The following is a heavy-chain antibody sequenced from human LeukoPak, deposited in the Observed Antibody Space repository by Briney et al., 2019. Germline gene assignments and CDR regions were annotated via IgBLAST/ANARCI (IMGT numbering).Heavy chain of an antibody. CDR1: GGSFSGYY. D-gene: IGHD3-22*01. Sequence: SETLSLTCAVYGGSFSGYYWSWIRQPPGKGLEWIGEINHSGSTNYNPSLKSRVTISVGTSKNQFSLKLSSVTAADTAVYYCASLRIVSSGYQVDYWGQGTLVTVSS. CDR3: ASLRIVSSGYQVDY. J-gene: IGHJ4*02. V-gene: IGHV4-34*01. CDR2: INHSGST.